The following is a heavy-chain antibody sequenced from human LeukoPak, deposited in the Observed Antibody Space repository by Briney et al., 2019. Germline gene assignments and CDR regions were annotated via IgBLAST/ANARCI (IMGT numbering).Heavy chain of an antibody. D-gene: IGHD2-21*01. V-gene: IGHV3-7*04. CDR2: INQDGGEI. Sequence: GGSLRLSCAASGFTFSSSWMTWVRQAPGKGLEWVASINQDGGEILYADSVKGRFTISRDNAKNSLYLQMNSLTAEDTAVHYGVWAYQPGGWFDPWGQGTLVTVSS. CDR3: VWAYQPGGWFDP. J-gene: IGHJ5*02. CDR1: GFTFSSSW.